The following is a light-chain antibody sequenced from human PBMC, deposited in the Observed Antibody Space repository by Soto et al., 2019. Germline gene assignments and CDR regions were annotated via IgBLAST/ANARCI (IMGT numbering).Light chain of an antibody. Sequence: QSVLTQSPSASGSPGQSVTISCTGTSSDIGGYNSVSWYQQHPGKAPKVMIYDVSKRPSGVPYRFYGSKSGNTASLTVSALQSEDEADYYCSSYTDRNNVVFGTGTQLTVL. V-gene: IGLV2-8*01. CDR1: SSDIGGYNS. CDR3: SSYTDRNNVV. J-gene: IGLJ1*01. CDR2: DVS.